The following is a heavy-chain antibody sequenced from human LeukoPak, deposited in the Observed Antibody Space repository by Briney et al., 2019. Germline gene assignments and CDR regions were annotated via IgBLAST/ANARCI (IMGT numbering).Heavy chain of an antibody. J-gene: IGHJ6*02. CDR2: IYTSGST. CDR1: GGSISSGSYY. Sequence: SETLSLTCTVSGGSISSGSYYWSWIRQPAGKGLEWIGRIYTSGSTNYNPSLKSRVTISVDTSKNQFSMKPSSVTAADTTVTYCARLYYYDSSGDPVWGQGTTASVSS. CDR3: ARLYYYDSSGDPV. D-gene: IGHD3-22*01. V-gene: IGHV4-61*02.